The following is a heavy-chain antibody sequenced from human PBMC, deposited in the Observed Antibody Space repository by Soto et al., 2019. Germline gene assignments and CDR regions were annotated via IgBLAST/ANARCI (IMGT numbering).Heavy chain of an antibody. V-gene: IGHV3-21*01. CDR2: ISGSSNYI. Sequence: GGSLRLSCVASGFTFSSSTLNWVRQAPGKGLEWVSSISGSSNYIYYADSVKGRFTISRDNAKNSLFLQMNSLRAEDTAVYYCARERYFYDSTGPFDYWGQGTLVTVSS. CDR3: ARERYFYDSTGPFDY. D-gene: IGHD3-22*01. CDR1: GFTFSSST. J-gene: IGHJ4*02.